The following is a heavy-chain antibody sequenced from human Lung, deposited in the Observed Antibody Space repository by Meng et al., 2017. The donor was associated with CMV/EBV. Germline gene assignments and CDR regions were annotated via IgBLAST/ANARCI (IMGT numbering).Heavy chain of an antibody. D-gene: IGHD3-3*01. CDR1: GFTFSSYE. V-gene: IGHV3-48*03. CDR3: ARDRSDVFVDG. Sequence: GGSLGLXCAASGFTFSSYEMNWVRQAPGKGLEWISYISGSGSTIKYADSVKGRFTISRDNAKNSLYLQMNSLRAEDTAVYYCARDRSDVFVDGWGQGTTVTVSS. CDR2: ISGSGSTI. J-gene: IGHJ6*02.